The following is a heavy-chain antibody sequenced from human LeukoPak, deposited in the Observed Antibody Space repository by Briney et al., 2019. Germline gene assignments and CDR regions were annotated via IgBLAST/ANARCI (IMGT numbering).Heavy chain of an antibody. Sequence: AETLSLTCTVSGDSMSDYFWTWIRQPPGKGLEWIGYAADSGSTNYNPPPKSRGTISEDTSTNHSPLSRTSVTAADTATYYSAAMTTVTIYPYFFTSWGRGTLLTASS. CDR2: AADSGST. CDR1: GDSMSDYF. D-gene: IGHD4-17*01. CDR3: AAMTTVTIYPYFFTS. J-gene: IGHJ5*02. V-gene: IGHV4-59*01.